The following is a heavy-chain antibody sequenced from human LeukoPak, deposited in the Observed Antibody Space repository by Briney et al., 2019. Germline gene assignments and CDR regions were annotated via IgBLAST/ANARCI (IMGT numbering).Heavy chain of an antibody. J-gene: IGHJ4*02. CDR2: IYSGGST. V-gene: IGHV3-53*01. CDR3: AKDSPVAGNDY. D-gene: IGHD6-19*01. CDR1: GFTVSSNY. Sequence: PGGSLRLSCAASGFTVSSNYMSWVRQAPGKGLEWVSVIYSGGSTYYADSVKGRFTISRDNSKNTLYLQMNSLRAEDTAVYYCAKDSPVAGNDYWGQGTLVTVSS.